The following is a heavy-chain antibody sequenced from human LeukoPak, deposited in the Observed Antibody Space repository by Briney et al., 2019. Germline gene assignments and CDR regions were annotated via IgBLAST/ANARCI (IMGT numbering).Heavy chain of an antibody. CDR1: GFTFSSYT. Sequence: GGSLRLSCAASGFTFSSYTMNWVRQAPGKGLQSVSSISSSSSYIYYADSVKGRFTISRDNSKNSLYLQMNSLRAEDTAVYYCARPSNEGQWLVGQGVDYWGQGTLVTVSS. V-gene: IGHV3-21*01. J-gene: IGHJ4*02. D-gene: IGHD6-19*01. CDR2: ISSSSSYI. CDR3: ARPSNEGQWLVGQGVDY.